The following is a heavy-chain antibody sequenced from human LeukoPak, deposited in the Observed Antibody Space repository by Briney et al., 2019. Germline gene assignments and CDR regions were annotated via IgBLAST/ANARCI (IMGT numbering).Heavy chain of an antibody. D-gene: IGHD4-23*01. Sequence: SQTLSLTCAISRDSVSSYSAAWSWIGQSPSRGLEWLGRTYYRSKWYNDYAVSVKSRITINPDTSKNQFSLQLTSVTPEDTAVYYCARSGGHDAFDIWGQGTMVTVSS. CDR2: TYYRSKWYN. J-gene: IGHJ3*02. CDR1: RDSVSSYSAA. CDR3: ARSGGHDAFDI. V-gene: IGHV6-1*01.